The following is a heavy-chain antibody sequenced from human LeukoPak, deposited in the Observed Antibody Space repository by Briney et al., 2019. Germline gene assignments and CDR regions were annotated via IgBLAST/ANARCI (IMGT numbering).Heavy chain of an antibody. D-gene: IGHD3-22*01. Sequence: ASVKVSCKASGYTSTTYDINWVRQAAGQGLEWMGWMNPNSGNTGYAQKFQGRVIMTRNTSISTAYMELSSLRSEDTAVYYCARLYSPKVVAAEFDAFDIWGQGTIVTVSS. J-gene: IGHJ3*02. CDR2: MNPNSGNT. CDR3: ARLYSPKVVAAEFDAFDI. V-gene: IGHV1-8*01. CDR1: GYTSTTYD.